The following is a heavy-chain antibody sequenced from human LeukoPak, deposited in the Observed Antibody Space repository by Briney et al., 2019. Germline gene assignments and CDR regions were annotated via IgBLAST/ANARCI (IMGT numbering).Heavy chain of an antibody. CDR2: ISGSGGST. J-gene: IGHJ4*02. D-gene: IGHD2-21*02. V-gene: IGHV3-23*01. CDR1: GFTFSSYA. CDR3: AREGDLDFDY. Sequence: GGSLRLSCAASGFTFSSYAMSWVRQAPGKGLEWVSAISGSGGSTYYAGSVKGRLTISRDNAKNSLYLQMNSLRAEDTAVYYCAREGDLDFDYWGQGTLVTVSS.